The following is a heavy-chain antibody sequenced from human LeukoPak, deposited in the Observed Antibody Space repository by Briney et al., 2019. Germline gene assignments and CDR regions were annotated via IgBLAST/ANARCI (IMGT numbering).Heavy chain of an antibody. Sequence: GESLKISCKGSGYSFTSYWISWVRQMPGKGLEWMGRIDPSDSYTNYSPSFQGHVTISADKSISTAYLQWSSLKASDTAMYYCARYAFYCTDGSCQFYYFDYWGQGTLVTVSS. CDR1: GYSFTSYW. J-gene: IGHJ4*02. CDR3: ARYAFYCTDGSCQFYYFDY. D-gene: IGHD2-15*01. CDR2: IDPSDSYT. V-gene: IGHV5-10-1*01.